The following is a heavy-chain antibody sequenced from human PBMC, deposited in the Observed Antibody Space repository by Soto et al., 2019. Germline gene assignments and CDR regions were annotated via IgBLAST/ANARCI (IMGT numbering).Heavy chain of an antibody. CDR2: ISSSSSYI. D-gene: IGHD6-13*01. CDR1: GFTFSSYS. J-gene: IGHJ6*02. V-gene: IGHV3-21*01. CDR3: ARDGGSSSHNYYYYYGMDV. Sequence: GGSLRLSCAASGFTFSSYSMNWVRQAPGKGLEWVSSISSSSSYIYYADSVKGRFTISRGNAKNSLYLQMNSLRAEDTAVYYCARDGGSSSHNYYYYYGMDVWGQGTTVTVYS.